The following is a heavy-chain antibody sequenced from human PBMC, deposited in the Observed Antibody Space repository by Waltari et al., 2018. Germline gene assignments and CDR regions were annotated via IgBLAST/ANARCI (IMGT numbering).Heavy chain of an antibody. CDR2: IRYDGSNK. CDR1: GFTFSSYG. CDR3: GGGASSGPKGLSFDY. J-gene: IGHJ4*02. D-gene: IGHD3-22*01. Sequence: QVQLVESGGGVVQPGGSLRLSCAASGFTFSSYGMHWVRQAPGKGLEWVAFIRYDGSNKYYADSVKGRFTISRDNSKNTLYLQMNSLRAEDTAVYYCGGGASSGPKGLSFDYWGQGTLVTVSS. V-gene: IGHV3-30*02.